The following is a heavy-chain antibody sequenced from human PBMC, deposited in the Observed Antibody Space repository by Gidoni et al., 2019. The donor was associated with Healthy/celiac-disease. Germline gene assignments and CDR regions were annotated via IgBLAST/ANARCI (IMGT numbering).Heavy chain of an antibody. CDR3: AREIAGGQQLWGDGMDV. J-gene: IGHJ6*02. CDR1: GFTFSSYR. CDR2: ISSSRSYI. Sequence: EVQLVESGGGLVKPGGSLRLSCAASGFTFSSYRMNWVRQAQGKGLEWVSSISSSRSYIYYADSVKGRFTISRDNAKNSLYLQMNSLRAEDTAVYYCAREIAGGQQLWGDGMDVWGQGTTVTVSS. V-gene: IGHV3-21*01. D-gene: IGHD6-13*01.